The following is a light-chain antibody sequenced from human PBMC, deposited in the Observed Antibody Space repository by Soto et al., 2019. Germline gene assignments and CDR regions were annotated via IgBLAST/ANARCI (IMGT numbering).Light chain of an antibody. CDR3: QVWDSTNANFV. J-gene: IGLJ1*01. V-gene: IGLV3-21*02. CDR1: NIGRKS. Sequence: SYARTQPPSVSVAPGQTARITCGGNNIGRKSVHWYQQKPGQAPVLAVFDDSDRPSGIPERFSGSNSGNTATLTISSVEAGDEADYFCQVWDSTNANFVLGTGTKVTVL. CDR2: DDS.